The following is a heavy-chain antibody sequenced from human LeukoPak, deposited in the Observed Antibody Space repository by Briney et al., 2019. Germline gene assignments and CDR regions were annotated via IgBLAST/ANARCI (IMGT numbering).Heavy chain of an antibody. Sequence: SETLSLTCTVSGASISNDYGSWIRQPPGQGLEWIGHMYNSGSTKYNPSLKSRVTISVDTSKHKISLNLTSVTAADTAVYCCARWVWTTVTTNYYYYMDVWGKGTTVTVSS. CDR1: GASISNDY. J-gene: IGHJ6*03. D-gene: IGHD4-17*01. V-gene: IGHV4-59*08. CDR3: ARWVWTTVTTNYYYYMDV. CDR2: MYNSGST.